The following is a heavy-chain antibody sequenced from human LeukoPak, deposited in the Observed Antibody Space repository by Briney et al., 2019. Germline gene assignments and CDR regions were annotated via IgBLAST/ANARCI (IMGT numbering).Heavy chain of an antibody. V-gene: IGHV1-2*02. CDR1: GYTFTGYH. CDR3: ARDDEHPYDTKVLDAYDV. D-gene: IGHD3-22*01. Sequence: ASVKVSCKTSGYTFTGYHIHWVRQAPGQGLEWVGWIRPNDGVTKYSQNLQGRVTMSRDTSISTTYLELSSLTSDDTATYYCARDDEHPYDTKVLDAYDVWGQGTMVTVSS. J-gene: IGHJ3*01. CDR2: IRPNDGVT.